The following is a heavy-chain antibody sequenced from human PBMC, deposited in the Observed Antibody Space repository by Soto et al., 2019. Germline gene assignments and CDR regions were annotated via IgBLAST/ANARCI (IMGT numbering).Heavy chain of an antibody. CDR3: ARRREGTGRTLDY. D-gene: IGHD1-1*01. Sequence: EVHLVESGGGLDQRGGSLRLSCAAYGFTFRAYWMSWVRQAPGKGLEWVANIDQDGSGKYYVDSVRGRFTISRDNAHNSLYLQTNSLRDEDTAVYFCARRREGTGRTLDYWGQGTLVTVSS. CDR1: GFTFRAYW. J-gene: IGHJ4*02. CDR2: IDQDGSGK. V-gene: IGHV3-7*05.